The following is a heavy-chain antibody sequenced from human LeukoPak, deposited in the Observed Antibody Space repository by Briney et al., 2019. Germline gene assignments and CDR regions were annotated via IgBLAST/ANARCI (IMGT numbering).Heavy chain of an antibody. V-gene: IGHV3-21*06. CDR1: GFTFGDYA. CDR2: ISSSSAYI. Sequence: GGSLRLSCTASGFTFGDYAMSWFRQAPGKGLEWVSSISSSSAYIFYSDSVKGRFTISRDNAQSSLYLQMNSLRAEDTAVYYCARQAVARPFDLWGQGTMVAVSS. CDR3: ARQAVARPFDL. J-gene: IGHJ3*01.